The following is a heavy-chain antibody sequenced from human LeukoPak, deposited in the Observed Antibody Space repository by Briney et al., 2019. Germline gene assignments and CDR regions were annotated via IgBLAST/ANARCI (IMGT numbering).Heavy chain of an antibody. V-gene: IGHV3-7*01. Sequence: GRSLRLSCAASGFTFSSYWMSWVRQAPGKGLEWVANIKQDGSEKYYVDSVKGRFTISRDNAKNSLYLQMNSLRAEDTAVYYCARGRGQWLSHPAYGMDVWGQGTTVTVSS. CDR3: ARGRGQWLSHPAYGMDV. J-gene: IGHJ6*02. D-gene: IGHD6-19*01. CDR1: GFTFSSYW. CDR2: IKQDGSEK.